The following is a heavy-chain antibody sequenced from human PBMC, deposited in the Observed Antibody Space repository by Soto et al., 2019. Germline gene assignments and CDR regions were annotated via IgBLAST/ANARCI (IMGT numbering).Heavy chain of an antibody. Sequence: SETLSLTCTVSGASISRYYWSWIRQPPGKGLVWIGYTHYSGSTNYNPSLKSRATISVDTSKNQLSLNLSSVTAADTALYYCARGGSYASPYFDHWGLGTLVTVSS. CDR2: THYSGST. CDR1: GASISRYY. V-gene: IGHV4-59*01. J-gene: IGHJ4*02. D-gene: IGHD2-2*01. CDR3: ARGGSYASPYFDH.